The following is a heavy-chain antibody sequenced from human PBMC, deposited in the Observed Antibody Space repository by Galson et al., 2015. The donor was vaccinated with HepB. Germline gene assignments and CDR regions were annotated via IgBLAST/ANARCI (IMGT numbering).Heavy chain of an antibody. CDR1: GFTFSSYG. Sequence: SLRLSCAASGFTFSSYGLHWVRQAPGKGLEWVADIWSDGINKYYADSVKGRFTISRDNSKNTLYLQMNSLRAEDTAVYYCARGEFTMIVVVMGNAFDIWGQGTMVTVSS. CDR2: IWSDGINK. D-gene: IGHD3-22*01. V-gene: IGHV3-33*01. J-gene: IGHJ3*02. CDR3: ARGEFTMIVVVMGNAFDI.